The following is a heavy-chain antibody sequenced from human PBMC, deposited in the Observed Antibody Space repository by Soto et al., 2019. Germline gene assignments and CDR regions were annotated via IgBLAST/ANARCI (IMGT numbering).Heavy chain of an antibody. J-gene: IGHJ4*02. D-gene: IGHD1-26*01. Sequence: PGGSLRLSCAASGFTFSSYGMHWVRQAPGKGLEWVAVISYDGSNKYYADSVKGRFTISRDNSKNTLYLQMNSLRAEDTAVYYCAAEWELRFYFDYWGQGTLVTVSS. CDR1: GFTFSSYG. V-gene: IGHV3-30*03. CDR3: AAEWELRFYFDY. CDR2: ISYDGSNK.